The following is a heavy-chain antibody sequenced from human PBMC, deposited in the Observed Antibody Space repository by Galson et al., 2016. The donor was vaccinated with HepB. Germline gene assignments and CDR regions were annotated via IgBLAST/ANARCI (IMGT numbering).Heavy chain of an antibody. J-gene: IGHJ5*02. V-gene: IGHV4-39*01. CDR2: IYYSGST. Sequence: SIYYSGSTYYNPSLKSRVTISVDTSKNQFSLKLSSVTAADTAVYYCATSGNYYYDSSGYYPNWFDPWGQGTLVTVSS. D-gene: IGHD3-22*01. CDR3: ATSGNYYYDSSGYYPNWFDP.